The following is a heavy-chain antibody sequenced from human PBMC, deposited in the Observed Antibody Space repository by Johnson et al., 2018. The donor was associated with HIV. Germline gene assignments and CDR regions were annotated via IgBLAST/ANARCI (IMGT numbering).Heavy chain of an antibody. V-gene: IGHV3-30*02. CDR1: GFTFSSYG. Sequence: QVQLVESGGGVVQPGGSLRLSCATSGFTFSSYGMHWVRQAPGKGLEWVAFIRYDGFNKYFADSVKGRFTISRDNSKNTLHLQMTSLRAEDTAVYYCANPTGSDAFDIWGQGTMVTVSS. J-gene: IGHJ3*02. CDR3: ANPTGSDAFDI. D-gene: IGHD1-1*01. CDR2: IRYDGFNK.